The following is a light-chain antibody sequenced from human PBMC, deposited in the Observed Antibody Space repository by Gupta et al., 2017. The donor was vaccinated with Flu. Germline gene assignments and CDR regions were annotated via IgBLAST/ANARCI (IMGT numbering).Light chain of an antibody. J-gene: IGKJ1*01. Sequence: DIVMTHSPATLSVSPGESATLSCRASQSVSSDLAWYQQRPGQAPKLLIYGASTRATGIPATFSGRGSGTEFTLTITSLQSEDFAIYYCQQYNYWPRTFGQGTKVEI. CDR2: GAS. V-gene: IGKV3-15*01. CDR3: QQYNYWPRT. CDR1: QSVSSD.